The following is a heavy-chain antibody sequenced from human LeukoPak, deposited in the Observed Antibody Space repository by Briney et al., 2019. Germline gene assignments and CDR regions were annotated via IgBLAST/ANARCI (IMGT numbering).Heavy chain of an antibody. V-gene: IGHV1-18*01. J-gene: IGHJ4*02. Sequence: ASVKVSCKASGYTFTSYGISWVRQATGQGIEWMGWISAYNGNTNYAQKLQGRVTMTTDTSMSTAYMELRSLRSDDTAVYYCARDLIGIAVASGKPYYFDYWGQGTLVTVSS. CDR2: ISAYNGNT. CDR3: ARDLIGIAVASGKPYYFDY. D-gene: IGHD6-19*01. CDR1: GYTFTSYG.